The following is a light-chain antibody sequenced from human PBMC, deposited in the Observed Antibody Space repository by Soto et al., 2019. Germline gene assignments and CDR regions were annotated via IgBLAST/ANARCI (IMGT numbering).Light chain of an antibody. CDR2: SNN. V-gene: IGLV1-47*02. Sequence: QSVLTQPPSACGTPGQKVFISCSGSSSNIGGTNYAYWYQQLPGAAPKLLMHSNNLRPSGVPERISGSKFGTAASLAISGLRSEDEAVYYCAPWDDRLGAVIFGGGTKVTVL. CDR1: SSNIGGTNY. J-gene: IGLJ2*01. CDR3: APWDDRLGAVI.